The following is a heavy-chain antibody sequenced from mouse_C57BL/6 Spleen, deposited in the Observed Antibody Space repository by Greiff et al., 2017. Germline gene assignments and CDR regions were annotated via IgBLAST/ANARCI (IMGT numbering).Heavy chain of an antibody. CDR3: ANDYYGSSSGAD. Sequence: EVQLQQSVAELVRPGASVKLSCTASGFNIKNTYMHWVKPRPEQGLAWIVRIDPATGNTNSAPTFPGKATITADTSSNTAYLQRSSLASEDTAIYCGANDYYGSSSGADWGQGTLVTGSA. D-gene: IGHD1-1*01. CDR2: IDPATGNT. J-gene: IGHJ3*01. V-gene: IGHV14-3*01. CDR1: GFNIKNTY.